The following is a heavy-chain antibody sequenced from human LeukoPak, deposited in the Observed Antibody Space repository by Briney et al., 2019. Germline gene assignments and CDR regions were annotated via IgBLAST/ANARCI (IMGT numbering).Heavy chain of an antibody. CDR2: INPNSGGT. D-gene: IGHD4-17*01. V-gene: IGHV1-2*06. J-gene: IGHJ5*02. CDR1: GYTFTGYY. CDR3: ATAYGRGWLDP. Sequence: ASVKVSCKASGYTFTGYYMHWVRQAPGQGLEWMGRINPNSGGTNYAQKFQGRVTMTRDTSISTAYMELSSLRSEDTAVYYCATAYGRGWLDPWGQGTLVTVSS.